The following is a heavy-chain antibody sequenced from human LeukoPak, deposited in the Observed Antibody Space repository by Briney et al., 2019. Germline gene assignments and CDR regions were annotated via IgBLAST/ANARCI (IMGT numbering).Heavy chain of an antibody. D-gene: IGHD1-14*01. J-gene: IGHJ4*02. V-gene: IGHV4-39*01. CDR2: IYFRGNT. CDR3: ARHYNHNYPGN. CDR1: GGSFSSNSYH. Sequence: SETLSLTCSVSGGSFSSNSYHWGWIRQPPGKGLEWIGSIYFRGNTNYNPSLKSRVTISVDTSKNQFSLKLSSVTVADTAVYYCARHYNHNYPGNWGQGTLVTVSS.